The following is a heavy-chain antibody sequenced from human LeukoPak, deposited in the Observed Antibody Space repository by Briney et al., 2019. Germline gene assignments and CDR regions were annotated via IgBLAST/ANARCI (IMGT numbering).Heavy chain of an antibody. J-gene: IGHJ5*02. CDR1: GFTFDDYG. CDR2: INWNGGST. CDR3: ARVYRHCSGGSCDTNWFDP. D-gene: IGHD2-15*01. Sequence: PGGSLRLSCAASGFTFDDYGMSWVRQAPGKGLEWVSGINWNGGSTGYADSVKGRFTISRDNAKNPLYLQMNSLRAEDTALYYCARVYRHCSGGSCDTNWFDPWGQGTLVTVSS. V-gene: IGHV3-20*04.